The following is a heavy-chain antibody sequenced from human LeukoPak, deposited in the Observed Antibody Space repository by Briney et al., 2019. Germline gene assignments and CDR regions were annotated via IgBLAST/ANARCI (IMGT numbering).Heavy chain of an antibody. D-gene: IGHD4-17*01. J-gene: IGHJ6*03. V-gene: IGHV4-39*01. CDR2: IYYSGST. Sequence: PSETLSLTCTVSGGSISSSSYYWGWIRQPPGKGLEWIGSIYYSGSTYYNPSLNSRVTISVDTTKNQFSLKLSSVTAADTAVYYCARLPVTRHYYMDVWGKGTTVTISS. CDR3: ARLPVTRHYYMDV. CDR1: GGSISSSSYY.